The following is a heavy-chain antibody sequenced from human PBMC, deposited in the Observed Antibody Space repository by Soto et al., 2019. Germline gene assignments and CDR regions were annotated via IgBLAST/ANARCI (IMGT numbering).Heavy chain of an antibody. CDR2: IRYDGSNI. Sequence: GGSLRLSCAASGLIFSGYGMHWVRQAPGKGLQWVAVIRYDGSNIYYADSVKGRFTISRDNSKNTLYLQMNSLRAEDTAVYYCARVGSDWSPIDSWGQGTLVTVSS. J-gene: IGHJ4*02. V-gene: IGHV3-33*01. CDR1: GLIFSGYG. D-gene: IGHD2-21*01. CDR3: ARVGSDWSPIDS.